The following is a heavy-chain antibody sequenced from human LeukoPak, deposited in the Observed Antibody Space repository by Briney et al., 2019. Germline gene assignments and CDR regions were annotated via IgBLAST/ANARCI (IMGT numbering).Heavy chain of an antibody. J-gene: IGHJ5*02. CDR3: ARLKITMVRGVSKGVNWFDP. Sequence: LRESLKITCKGSGYSFTSYWIGWVRQMPGKGLEWMGIMYPGDSDTRYSPSFQGQVTISADKSISTAYLQWSSLKASDTAMYYCARLKITMVRGVSKGVNWFDPWGQGTLVTVSS. D-gene: IGHD3-10*01. CDR2: MYPGDSDT. V-gene: IGHV5-51*01. CDR1: GYSFTSYW.